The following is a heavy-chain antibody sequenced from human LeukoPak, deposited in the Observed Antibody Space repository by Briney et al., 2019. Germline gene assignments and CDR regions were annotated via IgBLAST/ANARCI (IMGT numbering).Heavy chain of an antibody. D-gene: IGHD4-23*01. V-gene: IGHV1-46*01. J-gene: IGHJ4*02. Sequence: ASVKVSCKASGYTFTSYYMHWVRQAPGQGLGLMGIINPSCGRTSYAQKSQGRVTMTRDTSTSTVYMELSSLKSEDTAVYYCAREATVVTPVIDYWGQGTLVTVSS. CDR1: GYTFTSYY. CDR3: AREATVVTPVIDY. CDR2: INPSCGRT.